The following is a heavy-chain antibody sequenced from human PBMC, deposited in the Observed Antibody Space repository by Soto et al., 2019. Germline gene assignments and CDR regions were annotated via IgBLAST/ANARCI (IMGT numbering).Heavy chain of an antibody. CDR2: IYPSGGT. Sequence: SDTLSLTCVVSGDAISRGGYSWSWIRQSPGTGLQWIGYIYPSGGTFYNPSLKSRVTMSIDTSKNQFSLKLNFVTAADTAVYYCARGQKLGYNWFDPWGQGTLVTVSS. CDR1: GDAISRGGYS. D-gene: IGHD1-26*01. V-gene: IGHV4-30-2*06. J-gene: IGHJ5*02. CDR3: ARGQKLGYNWFDP.